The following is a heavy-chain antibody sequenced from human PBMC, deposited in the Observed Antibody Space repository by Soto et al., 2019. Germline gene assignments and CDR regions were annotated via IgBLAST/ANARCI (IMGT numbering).Heavy chain of an antibody. V-gene: IGHV4-30-4*01. CDR3: ARLGSLYSSVLGYFQH. CDR1: GGSISSGDYY. J-gene: IGHJ1*01. D-gene: IGHD6-19*01. CDR2: IYYSGST. Sequence: SETLSLTCTVSGGSISSGDYYWSWIRQPPGKGLEWIGYIYYSGSTYYNPSLKSRVTISVDTSKNQFSLKLSSVTAADTAVYYCARLGSLYSSVLGYFQHWGQGTLVTVSS.